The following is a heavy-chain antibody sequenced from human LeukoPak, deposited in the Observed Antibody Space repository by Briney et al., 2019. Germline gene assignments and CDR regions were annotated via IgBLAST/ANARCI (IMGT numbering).Heavy chain of an antibody. CDR1: GFTFDDYG. J-gene: IGHJ6*03. Sequence: GGSLRLSCAASGFTFDDYGMSWVRQAPGKGLEWVSGINWNGGSTGYADSVKGRFTISRDNAKNSLYLQMNSLRAEDTALYYCARTVTTGSNYYYYYYMDVWGKGTTVTVSS. CDR2: INWNGGST. CDR3: ARTVTTGSNYYYYYYMDV. V-gene: IGHV3-20*04. D-gene: IGHD4-17*01.